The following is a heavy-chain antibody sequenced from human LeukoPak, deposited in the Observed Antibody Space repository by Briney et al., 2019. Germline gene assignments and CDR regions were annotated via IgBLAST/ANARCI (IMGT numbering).Heavy chain of an antibody. CDR1: GYTFSNYG. CDR3: ARDRRVYCSSGSCYSWGVPY. Sequence: GASVKVSCKASGYTFSNYGISWVRQAPGQGLEWMGWISAYNGNTNYAQKLQGRVTMTTDTSTSTAYMELRSLRSDDTAVYYCARDRRVYCSSGSCYSWGVPYWGQGTLVTVSS. V-gene: IGHV1-18*01. CDR2: ISAYNGNT. J-gene: IGHJ4*02. D-gene: IGHD2-15*01.